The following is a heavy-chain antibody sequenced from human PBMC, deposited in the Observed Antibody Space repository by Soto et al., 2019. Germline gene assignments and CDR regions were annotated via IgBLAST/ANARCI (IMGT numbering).Heavy chain of an antibody. CDR2: IHYNGNT. J-gene: IGHJ4*02. CDR1: GDSITSNSYF. Sequence: PSETLSLTCTVSGDSITSNSYFWAWIRQPPGKGLEWIGNIHYNGNTKYNPSLKSRVTMSVDTSKNQFSLKLSSVTAADTAVYYCARAGAATLSDYWGQGTLVTVSS. V-gene: IGHV4-39*07. D-gene: IGHD2-15*01. CDR3: ARAGAATLSDY.